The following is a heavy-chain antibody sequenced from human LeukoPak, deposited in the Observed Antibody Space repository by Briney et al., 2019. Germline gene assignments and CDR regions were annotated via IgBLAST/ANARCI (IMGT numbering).Heavy chain of an antibody. Sequence: GGSLRLSCAASGFTFSSYGMNWVRQAPGTGLEWVSYVSPSSSSIYYADSVKGRFTISRDNAKNSLYLQMNSLRAEDTAVYYCARGDDFHCWGQGTLVTVSS. CDR1: GFTFSSYG. J-gene: IGHJ4*02. CDR2: VSPSSSSI. V-gene: IGHV3-48*01. D-gene: IGHD3-3*01. CDR3: ARGDDFHC.